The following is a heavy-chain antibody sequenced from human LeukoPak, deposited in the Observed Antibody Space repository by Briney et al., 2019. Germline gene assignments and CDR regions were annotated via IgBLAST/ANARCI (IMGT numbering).Heavy chain of an antibody. CDR2: INHSGST. CDR1: GGSFSGYY. J-gene: IGHJ4*02. Sequence: PSETLSLTCAVYGGSFSGYYWSWIRQPPGKGLEWIGEINHSGSTNYNPSLKSRVTISVDTSKNQFSLKLSSVTAADTAVYYCARLRGYSYGRYFDYWGQGTLVTVSS. CDR3: ARLRGYSYGRYFDY. V-gene: IGHV4-34*01. D-gene: IGHD5-18*01.